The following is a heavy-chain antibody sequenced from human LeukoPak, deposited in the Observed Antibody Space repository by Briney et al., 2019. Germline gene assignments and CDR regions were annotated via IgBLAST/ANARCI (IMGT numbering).Heavy chain of an antibody. D-gene: IGHD2-8*01. Sequence: PSETLSLTCTVSGGSISSSSYYWGWIRQPPGKGLEWIGSIYYSGSTYYNPSLKSRVTISVDTSKNQSSLKLSSVTAADTAVYYCARHGRYCTNGVCTGYYYYGMDVWGQGTTVTVSS. J-gene: IGHJ6*02. V-gene: IGHV4-39*01. CDR1: GGSISSSSYY. CDR2: IYYSGST. CDR3: ARHGRYCTNGVCTGYYYYGMDV.